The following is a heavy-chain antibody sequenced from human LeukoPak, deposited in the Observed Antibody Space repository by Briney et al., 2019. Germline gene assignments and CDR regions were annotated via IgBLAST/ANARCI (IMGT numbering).Heavy chain of an antibody. V-gene: IGHV3-30-3*01. CDR2: ISYDGSNK. J-gene: IGHJ4*02. D-gene: IGHD3-22*01. CDR3: ARDLSSNYYDSSGDFLY. CDR1: GFTFSSYA. Sequence: GSLRLSCAASGFTFSSYAMHWVRQAPGKGLEWVAVISYDGSNKYYADSVKGRFTISRDNSKNTLYLQMNSLRAEDTAVYYCARDLSSNYYDSSGDFLYWGQGTLVTVSS.